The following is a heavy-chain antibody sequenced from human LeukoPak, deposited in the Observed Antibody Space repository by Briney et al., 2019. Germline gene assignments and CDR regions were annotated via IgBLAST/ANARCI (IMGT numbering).Heavy chain of an antibody. D-gene: IGHD3-10*01. CDR1: GFTFTSHA. CDR2: ISGNGRTT. Sequence: GGSLRLSCTASGFTFTSHAMTWVRQAPGKGPEWASSISGNGRTTYYSDSVRGRFTISRDNSKNTLYLQMNSLRAEDTAVYYCARGVGGSGSYYPFDYWGQGTLVTVSS. V-gene: IGHV3-23*01. J-gene: IGHJ4*02. CDR3: ARGVGGSGSYYPFDY.